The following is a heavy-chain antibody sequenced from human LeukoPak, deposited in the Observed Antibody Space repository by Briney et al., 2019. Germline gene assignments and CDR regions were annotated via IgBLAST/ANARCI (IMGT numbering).Heavy chain of an antibody. CDR1: GFTFSASY. Sequence: PGGSLRLSCATSGFTFSASYMSWIRQAPGKGLDRISYISDSGSSTYYADSVKGRFTISRDNTKNSLYLHMNSLTAEDTGVYYCARDYRAALGYWDQGTLVTVS. CDR2: ISDSGSST. D-gene: IGHD2-15*01. V-gene: IGHV3-11*04. J-gene: IGHJ4*02. CDR3: ARDYRAALGY.